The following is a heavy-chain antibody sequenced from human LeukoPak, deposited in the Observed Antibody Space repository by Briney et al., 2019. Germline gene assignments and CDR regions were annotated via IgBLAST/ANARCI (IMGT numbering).Heavy chain of an antibody. CDR1: GGSISSSNW. D-gene: IGHD3-22*01. CDR3: ARSNNHYYHSNIGWFDP. Sequence: SETLSLTCAVSGGSISSSNWWSWVRQPPGKGLEWIGEIYHSGSTNYNPSLKSRVTISVDTSKNQFSLKLSSVTAADTAVYYCARSNNHYYHSNIGWFDPWGQGTLVTVSS. J-gene: IGHJ5*02. CDR2: IYHSGST. V-gene: IGHV4-4*02.